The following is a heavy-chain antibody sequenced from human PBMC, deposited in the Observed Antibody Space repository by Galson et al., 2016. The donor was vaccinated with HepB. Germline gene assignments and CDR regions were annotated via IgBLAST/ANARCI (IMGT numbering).Heavy chain of an antibody. D-gene: IGHD2-15*01. CDR3: AREGVCTGVRCYSGFDY. V-gene: IGHV1-18*04. CDR1: GYTFTTDG. J-gene: IGHJ4*02. Sequence: SVKVSCKAYGYTFTTDGISWVRQAPGQGLEWMGWISPNSGNTTYAQKVQGRVTMTTDTSTNTVYMELRSLRSDDTAVYYCAREGVCTGVRCYSGFDYWGQGTLVTVSS. CDR2: ISPNSGNT.